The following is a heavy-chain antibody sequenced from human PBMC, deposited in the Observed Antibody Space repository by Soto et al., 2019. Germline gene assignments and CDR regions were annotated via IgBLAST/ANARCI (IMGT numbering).Heavy chain of an antibody. CDR3: ARGDYYDSSGPFSEAFDI. Sequence: GSLRLSCVASGFTVSSNYMNWVRQAPGKGLEWVSVIFPGGSTYYADSVKGRFTISRDISKNTVYLQMNSLRAEDTAVYYCARGDYYDSSGPFSEAFDIWGQGTMVTVSS. V-gene: IGHV3-66*01. CDR1: GFTVSSNY. CDR2: IFPGGST. J-gene: IGHJ3*02. D-gene: IGHD3-22*01.